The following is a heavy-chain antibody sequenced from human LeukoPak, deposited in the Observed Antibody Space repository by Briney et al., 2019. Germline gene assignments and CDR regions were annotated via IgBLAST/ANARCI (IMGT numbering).Heavy chain of an antibody. J-gene: IGHJ4*02. V-gene: IGHV4-4*07. CDR3: GRFGDGYNLRFVY. D-gene: IGHD5-24*01. CDR2: IYASGST. Sequence: SETLSLTCTVSGDSISSYSWSWIRQPAGKGLEWIGRIYASGSTICNPSLKSRVTVSVDTSKNQFSLKLNSVTAADTAVYYCGRFGDGYNLRFVYWGQGTLVTVSS. CDR1: GDSISSYS.